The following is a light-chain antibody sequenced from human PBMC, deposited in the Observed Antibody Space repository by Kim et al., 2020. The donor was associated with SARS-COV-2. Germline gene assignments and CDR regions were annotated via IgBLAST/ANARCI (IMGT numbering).Light chain of an antibody. Sequence: QSALTQPASVSGSPGQSITISCTGTSSDVGGYNYVSWYQQHPGKAPKLMIYDVSKRPSGVSNRFSGSKSGNTASLTISGLQAEDEADYYCNSYTSSSSCVFGRGTQLTVL. CDR2: DVS. CDR3: NSYTSSSSCV. J-gene: IGLJ3*02. CDR1: SSDVGGYNY. V-gene: IGLV2-14*01.